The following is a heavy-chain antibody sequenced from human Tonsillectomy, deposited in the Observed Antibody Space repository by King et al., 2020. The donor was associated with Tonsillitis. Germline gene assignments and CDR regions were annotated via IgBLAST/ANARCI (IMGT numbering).Heavy chain of an antibody. CDR3: ARDQGIAVAGPLDY. J-gene: IGHJ4*01. Sequence: VQLVESGGGLVQPGGSLRLSCAASGFTVSSNYMSWVRQAPGKGLEWVSVISDGGTTNYADSVKGRFIISRDISKNTVNLQMNSLGAEDTAVDYCARDQGIAVAGPLDYWGQGTLVTVSS. V-gene: IGHV3-66*01. D-gene: IGHD6-19*01. CDR1: GFTVSSNY. CDR2: ISDGGTT.